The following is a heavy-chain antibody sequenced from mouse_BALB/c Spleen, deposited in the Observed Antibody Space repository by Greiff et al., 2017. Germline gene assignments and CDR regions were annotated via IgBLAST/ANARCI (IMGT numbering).Heavy chain of an antibody. J-gene: IGHJ4*01. D-gene: IGHD2-10*02. CDR3: AREYGNPYYAMDY. CDR1: GFTFSSYA. V-gene: IGHV5-9-3*01. Sequence: EVQGVESGGGLVKPGGSLKLSCAASGFTFSSYAMSWVRQTPEKRLEWVATISSGGSYTYYPDSVKGRFTISRDNAKNTLYLQMSSLRSEDTAMYYCAREYGNPYYAMDYWGQGTSVTVSS. CDR2: ISSGGSYT.